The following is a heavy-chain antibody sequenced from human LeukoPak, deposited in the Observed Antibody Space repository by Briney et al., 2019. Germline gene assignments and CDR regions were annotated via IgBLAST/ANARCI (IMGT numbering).Heavy chain of an antibody. CDR2: ISSSSSYI. J-gene: IGHJ4*02. Sequence: PGGSLRLSCAASGITFNNYGLNWVRQAPGKGLEWVSFISSSSSYIYYADSVRGRFTISRDNSKSTLSLQMNSLRAEDTAIYYCATYRQVLLPFESWGQGTLVTVSS. CDR1: GITFNNYG. D-gene: IGHD2-8*02. V-gene: IGHV3-21*04. CDR3: ATYRQVLLPFES.